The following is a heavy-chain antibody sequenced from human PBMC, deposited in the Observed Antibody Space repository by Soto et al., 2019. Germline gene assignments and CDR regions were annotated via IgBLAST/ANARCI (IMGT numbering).Heavy chain of an antibody. CDR1: GGSISSYY. CDR2: VFTTGDT. J-gene: IGHJ3*02. D-gene: IGHD6-6*01. Sequence: QVQLQESGPGLVKSSETLSLTCTVSGGSISSYYWTWIRQPAGKGLEWIGRVFTTGDTNYNPSLKSRVTVSLDTSKNQFSLKLSSVTAADTAVYYCAREYSSSSGRTLDIWGQGTMVTVTS. CDR3: AREYSSSSGRTLDI. V-gene: IGHV4-4*07.